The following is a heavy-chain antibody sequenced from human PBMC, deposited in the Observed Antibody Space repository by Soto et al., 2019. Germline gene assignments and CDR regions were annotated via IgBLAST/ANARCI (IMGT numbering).Heavy chain of an antibody. D-gene: IGHD6-6*01. V-gene: IGHV4-34*01. Sequence: SETLSLTCAVYGGSFSGYYWSWIRQPPGKGLEWIGEINHSGSTNYNPSLKSRVTISVDTSKNQFSLKLSSVTAADTAVYYCARRDAYSSSSFWYWGQGTLVTVSS. J-gene: IGHJ4*02. CDR3: ARRDAYSSSSFWY. CDR2: INHSGST. CDR1: GGSFSGYY.